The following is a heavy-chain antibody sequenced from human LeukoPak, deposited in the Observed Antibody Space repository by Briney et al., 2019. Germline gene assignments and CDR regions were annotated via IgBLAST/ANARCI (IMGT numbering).Heavy chain of an antibody. J-gene: IGHJ4*02. D-gene: IGHD3-10*01. CDR3: ARPTMVRGVIPHY. Sequence: GGSLRLSCAASGFTFSNYVMQWVRQAPGKGLEWVAFIRYDGSNKYYADSVKGRFTISRDNSKNTLYLQMNSLRAEDTAVYYCARPTMVRGVIPHYWGQGTLVTVSS. CDR2: IRYDGSNK. V-gene: IGHV3-30*02. CDR1: GFTFSNYV.